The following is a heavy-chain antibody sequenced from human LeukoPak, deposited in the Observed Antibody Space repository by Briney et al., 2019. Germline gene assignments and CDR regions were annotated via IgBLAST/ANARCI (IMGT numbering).Heavy chain of an antibody. CDR3: ARRRYYYRSGYNPTYYFDY. J-gene: IGHJ4*02. Sequence: PSETLSPTCTVSGGSIIGNFWTWIRQPPGKRLEWIGYIYNTVDTNYNPSLKSRVTTSVDMSKNQFSLRLTSVTAADTAVYYCARRRYYYRSGYNPTYYFDYWGQGILVTVS. CDR1: GGSIIGNF. D-gene: IGHD3-22*01. V-gene: IGHV4-59*01. CDR2: IYNTVDT.